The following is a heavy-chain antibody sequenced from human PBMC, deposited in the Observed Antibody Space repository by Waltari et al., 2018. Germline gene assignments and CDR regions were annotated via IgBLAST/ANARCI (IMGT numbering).Heavy chain of an antibody. V-gene: IGHV4-34*01. CDR1: GWPFSGYS. Sequence: QVHLPQWGAGLLKPSETLSLTCAVCGWPFSGYSCALLRQPPGKGPEWNGEINRGGNINLNPSLKSRVIMSVDTSKNQVFLKLTSGTAADTAVYYCARAEQGGSAVGPDFQHWGQGTLVTVSS. D-gene: IGHD1-26*01. CDR3: ARAEQGGSAVGPDFQH. J-gene: IGHJ1*01. CDR2: INRGGNI.